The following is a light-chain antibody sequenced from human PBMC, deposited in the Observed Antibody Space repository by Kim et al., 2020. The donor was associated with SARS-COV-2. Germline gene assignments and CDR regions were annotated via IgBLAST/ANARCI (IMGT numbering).Light chain of an antibody. CDR1: TSNIGSNT. V-gene: IGLV1-44*01. CDR2: SNN. CDR3: AAWDDSLNGPV. J-gene: IGLJ3*02. Sequence: GQRFTISCSGSTSNIGSNTVNCNQQLPGPAPKHLIYSNNQRPSGVPDRFSGSKSGTPASLAISGLQSEVEADYYCAAWDDSLNGPVFGGGTKLTFL.